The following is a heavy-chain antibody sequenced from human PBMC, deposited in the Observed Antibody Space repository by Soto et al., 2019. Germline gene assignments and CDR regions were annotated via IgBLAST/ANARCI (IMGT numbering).Heavy chain of an antibody. CDR2: IYHSGST. J-gene: IGHJ3*02. CDR3: AGKQQRHSFDI. CDR1: GGSISSSNW. V-gene: IGHV4-4*02. D-gene: IGHD6-13*01. Sequence: QVQLQESGPGLVKPSGTLSLTCAVSGGSISSSNWWCWVRQPPGKGLEWIGEIYHSGSTNFNPSLKSRVDISVDKSKNQSSLKLSSVTAADTAVYYCAGKQQRHSFDIWGQGTMVTVSS.